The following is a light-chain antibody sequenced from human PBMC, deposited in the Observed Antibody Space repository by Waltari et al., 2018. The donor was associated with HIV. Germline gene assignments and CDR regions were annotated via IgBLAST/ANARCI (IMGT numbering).Light chain of an antibody. Sequence: EIVLTQSPGTLSLSPGERATLSCRASQSVSSSYLAWYQQKPGQAPRLLIYGASSRATCIPDRFSGSGSGTDFTLTISRLEPEDFAVYYCQQYGSWWTFGQGTKVEIK. V-gene: IGKV3-20*01. CDR3: QQYGSWWT. J-gene: IGKJ1*01. CDR2: GAS. CDR1: QSVSSSY.